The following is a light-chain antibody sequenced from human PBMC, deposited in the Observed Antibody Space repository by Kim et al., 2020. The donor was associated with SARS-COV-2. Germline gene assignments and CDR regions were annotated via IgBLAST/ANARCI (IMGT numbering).Light chain of an antibody. Sequence: SVGDKITIACRASQSIGTRLNWYQQRPGKAPKLLIYAASTLQSGVPSRFSGTGSGTDFTLTISSLQPEDFATYYCQQSYSTPWLSFGGGTKVDIK. V-gene: IGKV1-39*01. CDR2: AAS. CDR1: QSIGTR. CDR3: QQSYSTPWLS. J-gene: IGKJ4*01.